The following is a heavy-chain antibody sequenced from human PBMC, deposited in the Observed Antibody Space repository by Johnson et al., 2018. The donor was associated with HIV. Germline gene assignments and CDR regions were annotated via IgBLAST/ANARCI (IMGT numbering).Heavy chain of an antibody. D-gene: IGHD4-17*01. J-gene: IGHJ3*02. V-gene: IGHV3-20*04. CDR2: INWNGGST. CDR1: GFTFDDYA. Sequence: EVQLVESGGGVVRPGGSLRLSCAASGFTFDDYAMSWVSQAPGKGLEWVSGINWNGGSTGYADSVKGRFTISRDNSKNTLHLQMNSLRAEDTAVYYCARPRTTVTQVDAFDIWGQGTMVTVSS. CDR3: ARPRTTVTQVDAFDI.